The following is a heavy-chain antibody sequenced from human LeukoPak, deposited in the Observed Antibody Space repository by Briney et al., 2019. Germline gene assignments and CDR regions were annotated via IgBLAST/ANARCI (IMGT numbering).Heavy chain of an antibody. CDR1: GGSISSSSYY. Sequence: SETLSLTCTVSGGSISSSSYYWGWISQAPGKGLEWIRSSYYSGSIYYNPSLKSRVTISVDTSKNQFSLKLSSVTAADTAVYYCARQKGIAAAEFYYYMDVWDKGPTVTVSS. CDR2: SYYSGSI. V-gene: IGHV4-39*01. J-gene: IGHJ6*03. CDR3: ARQKGIAAAEFYYYMDV. D-gene: IGHD6-13*01.